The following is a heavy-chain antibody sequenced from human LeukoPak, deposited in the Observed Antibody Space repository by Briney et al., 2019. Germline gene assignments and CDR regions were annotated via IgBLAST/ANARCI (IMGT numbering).Heavy chain of an antibody. V-gene: IGHV3-23*01. D-gene: IGHD3-3*01. J-gene: IGHJ5*02. CDR1: GFTFSSYA. CDR3: AKDQYYDFWSGSGNWFDP. CDR2: ISGSGGST. Sequence: GGSLRLSCAASGFTFSSYAMSWVRQAPGKGLEWVSAISGSGGSTYYADSVKGRFTISRDNSKNTLYLQMNSLRAEDTAVYYCAKDQYYDFWSGSGNWFDPWGQGTLVTVSS.